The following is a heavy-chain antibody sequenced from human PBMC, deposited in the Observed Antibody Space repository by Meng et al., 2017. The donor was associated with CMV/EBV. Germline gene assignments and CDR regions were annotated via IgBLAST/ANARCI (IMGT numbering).Heavy chain of an antibody. V-gene: IGHV4-39*07. J-gene: IGHJ5*01. CDR3: ARDPTWSGWYDS. Sequence: GSLRLSCAVSGDSIGTNSYYWGWIRQPPGKGLEWIGSIYYRGSTYYNPSLKSRPTISLDASKNQFSLKLNSVTAADTAVYYCARDPTWSGWYDSWGQGTLVTVSS. CDR2: IYYRGST. D-gene: IGHD3-3*01. CDR1: GDSIGTNSYY.